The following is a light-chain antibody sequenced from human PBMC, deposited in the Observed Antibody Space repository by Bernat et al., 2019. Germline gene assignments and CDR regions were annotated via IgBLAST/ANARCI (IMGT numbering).Light chain of an antibody. Sequence: EIVLTQSPGTLSLSPGERATLSCRASQSVSSSYLAWYQQKPGQARRLLIYGASSRATGIPDRFSGGGSGTDFTLTISSLEPEDLAVYYCQQYGSSPRTFGQGTNVQI. J-gene: IGKJ1*01. CDR3: QQYGSSPRT. CDR1: QSVSSSY. CDR2: GAS. V-gene: IGKV3-20*01.